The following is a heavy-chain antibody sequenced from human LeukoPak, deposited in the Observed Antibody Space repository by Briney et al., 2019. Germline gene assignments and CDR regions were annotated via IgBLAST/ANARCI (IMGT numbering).Heavy chain of an antibody. V-gene: IGHV3-23*01. CDR2: ISTTT. D-gene: IGHD4-17*01. Sequence: GGSLRFSCAASGFTFSSYAMSWIRQVPAKGLEWVSAISTTTYYADFVEGRFTISRDNSKNTLYLQMNSLRAEDTAVYYCAKPIGPRYGDYHNSCFDSWGQGTLVTVSS. CDR1: GFTFSSYA. CDR3: AKPIGPRYGDYHNSCFDS. J-gene: IGHJ5*01.